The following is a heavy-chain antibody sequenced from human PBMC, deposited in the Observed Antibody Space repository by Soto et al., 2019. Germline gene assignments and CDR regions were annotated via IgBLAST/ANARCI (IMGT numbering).Heavy chain of an antibody. CDR2: IYYSGST. Sequence: SETLSLTCTVSGGSISSSSYYWGWIRQPPGKGLEWIGSIYYSGSTYYNPSLKSRVTISVDTSKNQFSLKLSSVTAADTAVYYCARQRTLLGYCSGGSCPNWFDPWGQGTLVTVSS. CDR3: ARQRTLLGYCSGGSCPNWFDP. D-gene: IGHD2-15*01. CDR1: GGSISSSSYY. J-gene: IGHJ5*02. V-gene: IGHV4-39*01.